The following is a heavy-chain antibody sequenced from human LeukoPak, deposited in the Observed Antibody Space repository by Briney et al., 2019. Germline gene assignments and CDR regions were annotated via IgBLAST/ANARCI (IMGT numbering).Heavy chain of an antibody. D-gene: IGHD3-10*01. CDR3: WLPAAHPSFDP. CDR1: GYTFTSYG. CDR2: ISAYNGNT. Sequence: ASVKVSCKASGYTFTSYGISWVRQAPGQGLEWMGWISAYNGNTNYAQKLQGRVTMTTDTSTSTAYMELRSLRSDDTAVYYCWLPAAHPSFDPWGQGTLVTVSS. V-gene: IGHV1-18*01. J-gene: IGHJ5*02.